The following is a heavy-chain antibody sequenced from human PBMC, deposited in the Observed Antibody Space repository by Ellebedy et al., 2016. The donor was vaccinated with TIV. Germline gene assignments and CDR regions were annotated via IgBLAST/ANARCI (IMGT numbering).Heavy chain of an antibody. J-gene: IGHJ4*02. Sequence: GESLKISCAASGLTFSSYDMSWVRQAPGKGLEWVSGISGSGGSTYYADSVKGRFTISRDNSKNTVYLQMNSLRAEDTAVYYCARGGGCGRGDCWAFDYWGQGIMVTVSS. V-gene: IGHV3-23*01. CDR3: ARGGGCGRGDCWAFDY. D-gene: IGHD2-21*02. CDR1: GLTFSSYD. CDR2: ISGSGGST.